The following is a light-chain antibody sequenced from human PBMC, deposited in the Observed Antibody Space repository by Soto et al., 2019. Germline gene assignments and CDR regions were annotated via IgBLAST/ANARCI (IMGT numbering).Light chain of an antibody. J-gene: IGLJ2*01. CDR1: TSTVGGYNH. CDR2: GVD. Sequence: QSALTQPPSASGSPGQSVTISSLETTSTVGGYNHVSWYQQHPGKAPRLMIYGVDKRPSGVPDRFSGSKSGNTASLTVAGLQAEDEADYYCSSYAGNTNVVFGGGTKVTVL. V-gene: IGLV2-8*01. CDR3: SSYAGNTNVV.